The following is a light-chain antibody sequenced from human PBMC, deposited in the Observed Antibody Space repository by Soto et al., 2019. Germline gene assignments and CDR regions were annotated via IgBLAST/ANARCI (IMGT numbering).Light chain of an antibody. J-gene: IGKJ3*01. CDR3: QQGYT. CDR2: GAS. Sequence: EIVLTQSPGTLSLSPGERATLSCRASQSLAGRYLAWYQQKPGQAPRLLIYGASSRATDIPDRFSGSGSGTYFTLTITRLEPGDYAVYFCQQGYTFGPGTKVDIK. CDR1: QSLAGRY. V-gene: IGKV3-20*01.